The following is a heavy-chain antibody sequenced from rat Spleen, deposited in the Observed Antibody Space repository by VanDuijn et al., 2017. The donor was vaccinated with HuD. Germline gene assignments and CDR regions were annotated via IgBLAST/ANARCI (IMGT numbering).Heavy chain of an antibody. CDR1: GFTFSDYD. D-gene: IGHD1-2*01. J-gene: IGHJ2*01. CDR2: ISYDGGST. CDR3: TRHYYSGPFDY. Sequence: EVQLVESGGDLVQPGRSLKLSCVASGFTFSDYDMAWVRQAPTKGLEWVATISYDGGSTDYRDSVKGRFTISRDNARGTLYLQMESLRSEDTATYYCTRHYYSGPFDYWGPGVMVTVSS. V-gene: IGHV5-29*01.